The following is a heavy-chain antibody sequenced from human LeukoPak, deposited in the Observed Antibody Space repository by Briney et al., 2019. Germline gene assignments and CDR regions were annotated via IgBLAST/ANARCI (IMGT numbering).Heavy chain of an antibody. Sequence: GRSLRLSCAASGFTFDDYAMHWVRQAPGKGLEWVSGISWNSGSIGYADSVKGRFTISRDNAKNSLYLQMNSLRAEDTALYYCAKSPTYDILTGYRGYGMDVWGQGTTVTVSS. CDR3: AKSPTYDILTGYRGYGMDV. CDR1: GFTFDDYA. V-gene: IGHV3-9*01. J-gene: IGHJ6*02. D-gene: IGHD3-9*01. CDR2: ISWNSGSI.